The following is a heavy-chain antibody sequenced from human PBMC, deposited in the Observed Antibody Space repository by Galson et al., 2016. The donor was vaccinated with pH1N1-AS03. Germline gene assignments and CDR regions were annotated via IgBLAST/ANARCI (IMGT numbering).Heavy chain of an antibody. D-gene: IGHD2-2*01. J-gene: IGHJ5*02. V-gene: IGHV4-31*03. CDR2: IYDSGNT. CDR3: ASVSLAYCSSTSCFRFDP. Sequence: TLSLTCTVFGGSISSGNYFWNWIRQHPGKGLEWIGLIYDSGNTFYNPSLKSRVSISVDTSKNQFSLKLNSVTAADTAVYYCASVSLAYCSSTSCFRFDPWGQGTLVTVSS. CDR1: GGSISSGNYF.